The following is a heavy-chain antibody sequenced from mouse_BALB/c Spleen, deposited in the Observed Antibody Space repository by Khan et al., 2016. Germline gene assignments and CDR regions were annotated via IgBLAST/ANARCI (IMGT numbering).Heavy chain of an antibody. V-gene: IGHV1-54*01. CDR3: GRYDGNYYAMDY. J-gene: IGHJ4*01. Sequence: QVQLKQSGAELVRPGTSVKVSCKASGYAFTNYLIEWVKQRPGQGLEWIGVINPGSGGTNYNEKFKGKATLTADKSSITAYMQLSSLTSDDSAVYFCGRYDGNYYAMDYWGQGTSVTVSS. CDR1: GYAFTNYL. D-gene: IGHD2-3*01. CDR2: INPGSGGT.